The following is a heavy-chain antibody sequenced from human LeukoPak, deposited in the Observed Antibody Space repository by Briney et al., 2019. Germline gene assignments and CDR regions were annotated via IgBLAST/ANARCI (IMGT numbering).Heavy chain of an antibody. Sequence: ETLSLTCTVSGGSISSGGYYWSWVRQAPGKGLEWVANIKQDGSEKYYVDSVKGRFTTSRDNAKNSLYLQMNSLRAEDTAVYYCARDPHYSSGWYYDGYFDYWGQGTLVTVSS. CDR1: GGSISSGGYY. D-gene: IGHD6-19*01. J-gene: IGHJ4*02. CDR2: IKQDGSEK. CDR3: ARDPHYSSGWYYDGYFDY. V-gene: IGHV3-7*03.